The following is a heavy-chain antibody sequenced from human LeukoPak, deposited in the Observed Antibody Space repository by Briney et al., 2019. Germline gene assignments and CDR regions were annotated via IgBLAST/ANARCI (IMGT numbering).Heavy chain of an antibody. CDR1: GFTFSSYA. CDR2: ISSGSTTI. V-gene: IGHV3-48*01. D-gene: IGHD4-11*01. CDR3: ARGPDTNYGYFHH. Sequence: PGGSLRLSCAASGFTFSSYAMSWVRQAPGKGLEWVSYISSGSTTIYYRDSVKGRFTISRDNAKNSLYLQMNSLRAEDTAVYYCARGPDTNYGYFHHWGQGTLVTVSS. J-gene: IGHJ1*01.